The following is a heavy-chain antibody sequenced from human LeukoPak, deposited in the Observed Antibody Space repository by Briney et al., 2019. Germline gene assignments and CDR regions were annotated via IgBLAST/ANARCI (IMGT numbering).Heavy chain of an antibody. D-gene: IGHD2-2*01. Sequence: PSETLSLTCTVSGGSISSYYWSWIRQPAGKGLEWIGRIYTSGSTNYNPSLKSRVTMSVDTSKNQFSLKLSSVTAADTAVYYCARTPVDPLPAALDYWGQGTLVTVSS. CDR2: IYTSGST. J-gene: IGHJ4*02. CDR3: ARTPVDPLPAALDY. CDR1: GGSISSYY. V-gene: IGHV4-4*07.